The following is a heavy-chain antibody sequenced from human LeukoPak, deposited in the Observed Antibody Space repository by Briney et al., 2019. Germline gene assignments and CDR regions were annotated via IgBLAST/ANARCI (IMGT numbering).Heavy chain of an antibody. J-gene: IGHJ6*03. D-gene: IGHD5-12*01. Sequence: SETLSLTCTVSGYSISSGYYWGWIRQPPGKGLEWIGSIYHSGSTYYNPSLKSRVTISVDTSKNQFSLKLSSVTAADTAVYYCARYSGYDIYYYYYVDVWGKGTTVTVSS. CDR3: ARYSGYDIYYYYYVDV. CDR2: IYHSGST. CDR1: GYSISSGYY. V-gene: IGHV4-38-2*02.